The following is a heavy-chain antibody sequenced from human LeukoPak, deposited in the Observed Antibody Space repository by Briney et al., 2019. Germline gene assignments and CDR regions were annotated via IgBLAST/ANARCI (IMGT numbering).Heavy chain of an antibody. CDR3: ARGGYCSSTSCYGSFDY. Sequence: GASVKVSCKASGYTFTSYAVHWVRRAPGQSLEWMGWINPNSGGTNYAQKFQGRVTMTRDTSISTAYMELSRLRSDDTAVYYCARGGYCSSTSCYGSFDYWGQGTLVTVSS. D-gene: IGHD2-2*03. J-gene: IGHJ4*02. CDR2: INPNSGGT. CDR1: GYTFTSYA. V-gene: IGHV1-2*02.